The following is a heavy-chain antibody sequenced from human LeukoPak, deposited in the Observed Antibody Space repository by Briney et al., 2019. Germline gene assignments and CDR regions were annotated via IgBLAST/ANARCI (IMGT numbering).Heavy chain of an antibody. CDR1: GFTFSSYS. CDR3: ARGFAYHGDC. D-gene: IGHD2-2*01. J-gene: IGHJ4*02. V-gene: IGHV3-21*01. Sequence: GRSLRLSCAASGFTFSSYSMNWVRQAPGKGLEWVSYISSSSSFIYYADSVKGRFTISRDNAKSSLSLQMNSLRAEDTAVYYCARGFAYHGDCWGQGTLVTVSS. CDR2: ISSSSSFI.